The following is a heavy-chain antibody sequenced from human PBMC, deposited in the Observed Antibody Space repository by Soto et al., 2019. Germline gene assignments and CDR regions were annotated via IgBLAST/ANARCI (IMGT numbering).Heavy chain of an antibody. V-gene: IGHV4-61*01. J-gene: IGHJ4*02. Sequence: QVQLQESGPGLVKPSETLSLTCADSGDSVSNDNYYWSWIRQPPGKGLEWIGYIYYSGTTNYNSYLKSRLSLSVDMSKNQFSLKLASVTAADTAVYFCARSQRGRTAFTFDYWGQGALVTVSS. CDR2: IYYSGTT. CDR1: GDSVSNDNYY. CDR3: ARSQRGRTAFTFDY. D-gene: IGHD3-16*01.